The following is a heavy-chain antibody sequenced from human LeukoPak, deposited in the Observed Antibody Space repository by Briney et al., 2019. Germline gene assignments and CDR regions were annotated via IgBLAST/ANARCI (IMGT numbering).Heavy chain of an antibody. Sequence: ASVKVSCKASGYTFTSYDINWVRQATGQGLEWMGWMNPSSGNTGYAQKFQGRVTITRNTSISTAYMELSSLRSEDTAVYYCARGNFCSSTSCYSDYMDVWGKGTTVTVSS. D-gene: IGHD2-2*01. V-gene: IGHV1-8*03. CDR1: GYTFTSYD. J-gene: IGHJ6*03. CDR2: MNPSSGNT. CDR3: ARGNFCSSTSCYSDYMDV.